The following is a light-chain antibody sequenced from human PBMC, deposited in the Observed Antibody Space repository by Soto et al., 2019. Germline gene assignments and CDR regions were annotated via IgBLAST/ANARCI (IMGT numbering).Light chain of an antibody. CDR2: ASS. CDR3: QQSYSTPRT. CDR1: QSISSY. V-gene: IGKV1-39*01. J-gene: IGKJ2*01. Sequence: DIQMTQSPSSLSASVGDRVTITCRASQSISSYLNWYQQKPGKAPKLLIYASSSLQSGVPSRFSCSGSGTHFTLTISSLQPEDFATYYCQQSYSTPRTFGQGTKLEIK.